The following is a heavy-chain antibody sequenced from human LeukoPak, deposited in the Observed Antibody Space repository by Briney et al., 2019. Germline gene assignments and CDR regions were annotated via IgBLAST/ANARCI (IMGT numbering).Heavy chain of an antibody. CDR1: GGSISSYY. J-gene: IGHJ4*02. D-gene: IGHD1-26*01. CDR2: IYYSGST. CDR3: ARLSSGSYEESYFDY. Sequence: SETLSLTCTVSGGSISSYYWSWIRQPPGKGLEWIGYIYYSGSTNYNPSLKSRVTISVDTSKNQFSLKLSSVTAADTAVYYCARLSSGSYEESYFDYWGQGTLVTVSS. V-gene: IGHV4-59*08.